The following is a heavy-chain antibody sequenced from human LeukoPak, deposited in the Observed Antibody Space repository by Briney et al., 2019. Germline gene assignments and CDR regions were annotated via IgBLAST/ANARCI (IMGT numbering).Heavy chain of an antibody. CDR3: GRTQHYDYSFDY. V-gene: IGHV4-39*07. CDR1: GGSISSSSYY. CDR2: IYYSGST. J-gene: IGHJ4*02. D-gene: IGHD4-11*01. Sequence: KASETLSLTCTVSGGSISSSSYYWGWIRQPPGKGLEWIVSIYYSGSTYYNPSLKSRVTISVDTSKNQFSLKLSSVTAADTAVYYCGRTQHYDYSFDYWGQGTLVTVSS.